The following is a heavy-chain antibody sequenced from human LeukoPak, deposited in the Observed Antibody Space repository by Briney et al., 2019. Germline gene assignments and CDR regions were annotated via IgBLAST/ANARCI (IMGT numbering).Heavy chain of an antibody. Sequence: GASVKVSCKASGFTFTSSAVQWVRQARGRRLDWIGWIVVGSGNTNYAQKFQERVTITRDMSTSTAYMELSSLRSEDTAVYYCAADQYYYDSSGYSYYFDYWGQGTLVTVSS. V-gene: IGHV1-58*01. D-gene: IGHD3-22*01. J-gene: IGHJ4*02. CDR3: AADQYYYDSSGYSYYFDY. CDR2: IVVGSGNT. CDR1: GFTFTSSA.